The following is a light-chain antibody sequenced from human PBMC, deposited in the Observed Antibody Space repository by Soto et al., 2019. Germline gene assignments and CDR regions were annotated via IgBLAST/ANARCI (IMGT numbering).Light chain of an antibody. Sequence: ESVLTQSPGTLSLSPGEKDTLSCRASQSVSSSYLAWYQQKPGQAPRLLIYGASSRATGSPDSFSGSGSGTDLTLTVSRLEPEDFAVYYCQQFGSSSWTFGQGTKVEIK. J-gene: IGKJ1*01. V-gene: IGKV3-20*01. CDR1: QSVSSSY. CDR3: QQFGSSSWT. CDR2: GAS.